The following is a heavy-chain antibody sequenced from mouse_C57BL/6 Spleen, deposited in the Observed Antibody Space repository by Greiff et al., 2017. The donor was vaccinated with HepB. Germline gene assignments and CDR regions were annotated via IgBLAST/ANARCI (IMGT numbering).Heavy chain of an antibody. V-gene: IGHV1-50*01. D-gene: IGHD1-1*01. J-gene: IGHJ1*03. Sequence: VQLQQSGAELVKPGASVKLSCKASGYTFTSYWMQWVNQRPGQGLEWIGEIDPSDSYTNYNQKFKGKATLTVDTSSSTAYMQLSSLTSEDSAVYYCANYYGSSHWYFDVWGTGTTVTVSS. CDR3: ANYYGSSHWYFDV. CDR2: IDPSDSYT. CDR1: GYTFTSYW.